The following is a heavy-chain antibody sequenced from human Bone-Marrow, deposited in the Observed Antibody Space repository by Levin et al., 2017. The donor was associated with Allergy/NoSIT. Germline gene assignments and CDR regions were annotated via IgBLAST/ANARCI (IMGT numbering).Heavy chain of an antibody. V-gene: IGHV3-23*01. CDR1: GFFFSNFD. Sequence: GESLKISCAASGFFFSNFDMTWVRQAPGKGLEWVSIISGSDDSTYYADSVKGRFTISRDNSKNTLYLQMNSLRAEDTAVYYCAKDLSSGYYFFDYWGQGTLVTVSS. D-gene: IGHD3-22*01. CDR2: ISGSDDST. CDR3: AKDLSSGYYFFDY. J-gene: IGHJ4*02.